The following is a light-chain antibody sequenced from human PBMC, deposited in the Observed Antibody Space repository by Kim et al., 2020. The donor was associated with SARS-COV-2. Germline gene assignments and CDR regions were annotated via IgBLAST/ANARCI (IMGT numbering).Light chain of an antibody. V-gene: IGLV6-57*01. CDR3: QSYDSSTLV. J-gene: IGLJ3*02. Sequence: NFMLTQPHSVSESPGKTVTISCTRSSGSIASNYVQWYQQRPGSSPTTVIYEDNQRPSGVPDRFSGSIDSSSNSAPLTISGLKTEDEADYYCQSYDSSTLVFGGGTQLTVL. CDR1: SGSIASNY. CDR2: EDN.